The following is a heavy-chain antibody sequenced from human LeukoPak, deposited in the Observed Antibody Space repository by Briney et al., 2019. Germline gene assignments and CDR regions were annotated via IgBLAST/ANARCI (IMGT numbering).Heavy chain of an antibody. CDR2: IIPIFGTA. CDR1: GGTFSSYA. J-gene: IGHJ6*02. CDR3: ATPLPYDSSGYYHYYYYYGMDV. Sequence: SVKVSCKASGGTFSSYAISWVRQAPGQGLEWMGGIIPIFGTANYAQKFQGRVTITADEFTSTAYMELSSLRSEDTAVYYCATPLPYDSSGYYHYYYYYGMDVWGQGTTVTVSS. V-gene: IGHV1-69*13. D-gene: IGHD3-22*01.